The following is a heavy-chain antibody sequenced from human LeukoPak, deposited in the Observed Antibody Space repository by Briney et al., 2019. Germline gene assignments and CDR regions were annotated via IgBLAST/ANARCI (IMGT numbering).Heavy chain of an antibody. CDR1: GFTFSTYW. D-gene: IGHD5-12*01. Sequence: GGSLRLSCAASGFTFSTYWMTWVRQAPGKGLEWVASIKQDGSEKLYVDSVRGRFTTSRDNAKNSVYLQMNSLRAEDTAVYYCARDAGRSGYDIFDYRGQGTLVTVSS. CDR2: IKQDGSEK. J-gene: IGHJ4*02. V-gene: IGHV3-7*03. CDR3: ARDAGRSGYDIFDY.